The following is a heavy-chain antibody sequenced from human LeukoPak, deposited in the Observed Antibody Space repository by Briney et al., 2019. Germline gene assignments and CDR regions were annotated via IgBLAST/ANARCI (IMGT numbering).Heavy chain of an antibody. D-gene: IGHD5-18*01. CDR2: ISSSGSTI. J-gene: IGHJ3*02. CDR1: GFTFNDYY. V-gene: IGHV3-11*01. Sequence: GGSLRISCAASGFTFNDYYMSWIRQAQGKGLEWVSYISSSGSTIYYADSVKGRFTISRDNAKNSLYLQMNSLRAEDTAVYYCARRRRTAMALADAFDIWGQGTMVTVSS. CDR3: ARRRRTAMALADAFDI.